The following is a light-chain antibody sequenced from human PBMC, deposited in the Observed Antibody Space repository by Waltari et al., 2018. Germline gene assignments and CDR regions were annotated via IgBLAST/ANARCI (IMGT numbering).Light chain of an antibody. V-gene: IGKV3-20*01. CDR2: GAY. CDR1: QSVSTY. CDR3: QHHVRLPTT. Sequence: IVLTQSPGTLSLSPGERATLSCRASQSVSTYLAWYQQKPGQAPRLLIDGAYSRAAGIPDRFSGSGYGTDFSLTISRLEPEDFAVYYCQHHVRLPTTFGQGTRVEIK. J-gene: IGKJ1*01.